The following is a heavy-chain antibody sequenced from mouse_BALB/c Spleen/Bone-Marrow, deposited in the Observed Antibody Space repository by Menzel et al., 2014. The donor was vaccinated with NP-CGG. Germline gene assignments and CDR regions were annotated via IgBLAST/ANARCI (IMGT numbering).Heavy chain of an antibody. CDR1: GFNIKDTY. CDR2: IDPANGNT. V-gene: IGHV14-3*02. J-gene: IGHJ3*01. Sequence: EVMLMESGAELVKPGASVKLSCTASGFNIKDTYMHWVKQRPEQGLEWIGRIDPANGNTKYDPKFQGKATITADTSSNTAYLQLSSLTSEDTAVYYGARNGNYGAWFAYWGQGTLVTVSA. D-gene: IGHD2-1*01. CDR3: ARNGNYGAWFAY.